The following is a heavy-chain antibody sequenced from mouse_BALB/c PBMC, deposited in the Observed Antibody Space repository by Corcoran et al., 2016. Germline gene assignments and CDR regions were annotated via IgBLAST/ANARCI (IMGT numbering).Heavy chain of an antibody. CDR3: ARPNGATMDY. CDR1: GYTFSSYW. J-gene: IGHJ4*01. Sequence: QVQLQQSGAELMKPGASVKLSCKATGYTFSSYWIEWVKQRPGHGLEWIGEILPGSGSTNYKEKFKGKATFTADTSSNTAYMQLSSLTSEDSAVYDCARPNGATMDYWGQGTSVTVSA. V-gene: IGHV1-9*01. CDR2: ILPGSGST.